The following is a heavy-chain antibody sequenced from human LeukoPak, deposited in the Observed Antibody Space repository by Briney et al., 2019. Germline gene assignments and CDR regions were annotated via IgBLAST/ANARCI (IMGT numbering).Heavy chain of an antibody. CDR3: ARGAYYYED. CDR2: ISSSSTI. V-gene: IGHV3-48*01. Sequence: GGSLRLSCAASGFTFSSYAMNWVRQAPGKGLEWVSYISSSSTIYYADSVKGRFTISRDNAKNSLYLQMNSLRAEDTAVYYCARGAYYYEDWGQGTLVTVSS. J-gene: IGHJ4*02. D-gene: IGHD3-22*01. CDR1: GFTFSSYA.